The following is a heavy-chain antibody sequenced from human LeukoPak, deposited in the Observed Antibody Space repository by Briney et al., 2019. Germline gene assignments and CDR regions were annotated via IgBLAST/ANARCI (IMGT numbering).Heavy chain of an antibody. CDR2: ISSSSSTI. V-gene: IGHV3-48*01. CDR3: ARDPNQAAAGIFDY. Sequence: GGSLRLSCAASGFTFSSYSMNWVRQAPGKGLEWVSYISSSSSTIYYADSVKGRFTISRDNAKNSLYLQMNSLRAEDTAVYYCARDPNQAAAGIFDYWGQGTLVTVSS. CDR1: GFTFSSYS. D-gene: IGHD6-13*01. J-gene: IGHJ4*02.